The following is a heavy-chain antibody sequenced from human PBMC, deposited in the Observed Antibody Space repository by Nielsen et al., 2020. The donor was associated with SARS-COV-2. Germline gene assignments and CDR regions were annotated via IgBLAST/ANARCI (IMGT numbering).Heavy chain of an antibody. V-gene: IGHV3-23*01. CDR2: ISGSGGST. J-gene: IGHJ6*02. Sequence: GESLKISCAASGFTFSSYAMSWVRQAPGKGLEWVSAISGSGGSTYYADSVKGRFTISRDNSKNTLYLQMNSLRAEDTAVYYCAREDGYSPYYYAMDVWGQGTTVTVSS. CDR1: GFTFSSYA. D-gene: IGHD6-13*01. CDR3: AREDGYSPYYYAMDV.